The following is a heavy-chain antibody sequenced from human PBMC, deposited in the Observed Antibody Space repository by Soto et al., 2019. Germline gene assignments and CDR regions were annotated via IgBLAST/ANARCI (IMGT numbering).Heavy chain of an antibody. CDR3: ARTEDYYGSGSYYKVFDY. Sequence: QVQLQESGPGLVKPSQTLSFTCTVSGGSISSGGYYWSWIRQHPGKGLEWIGYIYYSGSTYYNPSLKSRVTISVDTSKNQFSLKLSSVTAADTAVYYCARTEDYYGSGSYYKVFDYWGQGTLVTVSS. CDR2: IYYSGST. V-gene: IGHV4-31*03. CDR1: GGSISSGGYY. J-gene: IGHJ4*02. D-gene: IGHD3-10*01.